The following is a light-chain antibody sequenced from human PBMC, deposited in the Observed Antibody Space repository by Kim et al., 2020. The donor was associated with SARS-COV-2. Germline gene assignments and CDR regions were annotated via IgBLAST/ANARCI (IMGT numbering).Light chain of an antibody. Sequence: DIKMTQSPSTLSASVGDRDTITCRASQSISSWLAWYQQKPGKAPKLLIYDASSLESGVPSRFSGSGSGTEFTLTISSLQPDDFATYYCQQYNIFPMYTFGQGTKLEI. V-gene: IGKV1-5*01. CDR3: QQYNIFPMYT. J-gene: IGKJ2*01. CDR1: QSISSW. CDR2: DAS.